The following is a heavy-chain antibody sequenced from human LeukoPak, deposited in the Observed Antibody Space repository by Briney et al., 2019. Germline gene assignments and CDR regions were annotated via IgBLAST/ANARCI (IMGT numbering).Heavy chain of an antibody. CDR2: IYYGGST. CDR1: GGSISSYY. CDR3: ARVRLAHFDY. D-gene: IGHD6-19*01. Sequence: PSETLSLTCTVSGGSISSYYWSWIRQPPGKGLEWIGYIYYGGSTNYNPSLKSRVTISVDTSKNQFSLKLSSVTAADTAVYYCARVRLAHFDYWGQGTLVTVSS. V-gene: IGHV4-59*01. J-gene: IGHJ4*02.